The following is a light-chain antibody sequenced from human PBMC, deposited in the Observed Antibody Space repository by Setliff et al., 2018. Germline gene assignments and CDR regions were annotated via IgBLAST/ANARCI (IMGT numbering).Light chain of an antibody. CDR1: IGDVGAYDF. Sequence: QSALPQPASVSGSPGQSITISCSGTIGDVGAYDFVSWYQHHPGKAPKLVIYEVTNRPSGISNRFSGSKSGNSASLIISGLQAEDEADYYCSAYTSSSTYVFGTGTKV. CDR3: SAYTSSSTYV. CDR2: EVT. V-gene: IGLV2-14*01. J-gene: IGLJ1*01.